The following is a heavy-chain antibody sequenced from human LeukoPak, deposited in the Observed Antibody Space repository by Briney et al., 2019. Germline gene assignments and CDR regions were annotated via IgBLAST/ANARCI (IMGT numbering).Heavy chain of an antibody. CDR1: GYTFTSYG. Sequence: ASVKVSCKASGYTFTSYGISWVRQAPGQGLEWMGWISAHTGTTNYAQKFQGRVTMTTDTSTSTAYMELRILRSEDTAVYYCARGLYGDYVPFYFDYWGQGTLVTVSS. D-gene: IGHD4-17*01. CDR3: ARGLYGDYVPFYFDY. CDR2: ISAHTGTT. J-gene: IGHJ4*02. V-gene: IGHV1-18*01.